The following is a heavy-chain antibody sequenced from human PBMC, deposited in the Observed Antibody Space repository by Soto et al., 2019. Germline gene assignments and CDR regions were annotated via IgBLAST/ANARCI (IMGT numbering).Heavy chain of an antibody. CDR3: AREEASIWGSYRAFDY. J-gene: IGHJ4*02. D-gene: IGHD3-16*02. CDR2: IYYSGST. V-gene: IGHV4-59*01. CDR1: GGSISSYY. Sequence: SETLSLTCTVSGGSISSYYWSWIRQPPGKGLEWIGYIYYSGSTNYNPSIKSRVTILVDTSKNQFSLKLSSVTAADTSVYYCAREEASIWGSYRAFDYWGQGTLVTVPQ.